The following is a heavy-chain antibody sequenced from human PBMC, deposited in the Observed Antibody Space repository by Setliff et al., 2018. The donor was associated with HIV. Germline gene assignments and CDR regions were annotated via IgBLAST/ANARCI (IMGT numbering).Heavy chain of an antibody. Sequence: SETLSLTCTVSGGSISSGNHYWSWIRQPAGKALEWIGHIYTSGSTSYNPSLKSRVTISTDTSKNQFSLKLTSVTAADTAVYYCASRDTSRYFDDYWGQGTLVTVSS. V-gene: IGHV4-61*09. J-gene: IGHJ4*02. D-gene: IGHD3-22*01. CDR2: IYTSGST. CDR3: ASRDTSRYFDDY. CDR1: GGSISSGNHY.